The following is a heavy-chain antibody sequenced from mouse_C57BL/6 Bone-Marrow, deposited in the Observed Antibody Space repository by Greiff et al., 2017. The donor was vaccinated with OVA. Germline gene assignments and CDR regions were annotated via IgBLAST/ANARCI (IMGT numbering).Heavy chain of an antibody. D-gene: IGHD2-12*01. CDR3: ARSYAFYWYFDV. CDR2: IYPGSGST. V-gene: IGHV1-55*01. J-gene: IGHJ1*03. CDR1: GYTFTSYW. Sequence: QVQLQQPGAELVKPGASVKMSCKASGYTFTSYWITLVKQRPGQGLEWIGDIYPGSGSTNYNAKFKSTATLTVDTSSSTAYMQLSSLTSEDSAVYYCARSYAFYWYFDVWGTGTTVTVSS.